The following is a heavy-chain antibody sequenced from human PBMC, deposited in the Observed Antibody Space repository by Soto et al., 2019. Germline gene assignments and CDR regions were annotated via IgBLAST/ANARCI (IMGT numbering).Heavy chain of an antibody. CDR3: ARDLAWKRGKVGRYYYGMDV. D-gene: IGHD1-1*01. Sequence: QVLLVESGGGLVKAGGSLRLSCAASGFIFSDYYMSWVRQTPGKGLEWVSYISTRSTYTNYADSVKGRFTISSDNTKNSLYLQMDSLRVEDTAVYYCARDLAWKRGKVGRYYYGMDVWVQGTTVTVSS. V-gene: IGHV3-11*06. CDR1: GFIFSDYY. CDR2: ISTRSTYT. J-gene: IGHJ6*02.